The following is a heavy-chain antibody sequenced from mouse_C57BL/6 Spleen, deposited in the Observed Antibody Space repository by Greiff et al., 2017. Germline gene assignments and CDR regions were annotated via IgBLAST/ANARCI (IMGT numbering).Heavy chain of an antibody. CDR2: ISSGSSTN. V-gene: IGHV5-17*01. Sequence: EVKLMESGGGLVKPGGSLKLSCAASGFTFSDYGLYWVRPALEKGLERVAYISSGSSTNYYADTVKGRFTISRDNAKNTLFLQMTSLRSEDTAKYYCDRIYYGYLFDYWGQGTTLTVSS. D-gene: IGHD2-2*01. CDR3: DRIYYGYLFDY. CDR1: GFTFSDYG. J-gene: IGHJ2*01.